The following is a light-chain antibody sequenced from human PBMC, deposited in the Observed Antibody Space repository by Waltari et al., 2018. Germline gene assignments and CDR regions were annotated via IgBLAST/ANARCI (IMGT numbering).Light chain of an antibody. J-gene: IGLJ6*01. CDR1: SSNIGNNY. V-gene: IGLV1-51*01. Sequence: QSVLTQPPSVSAAPGQKVTISCSGSSSNIGNNYVSWYQQLPGTAPKLLIYDNNNRPSGIPDRFSGSKSGTSATLGITGLQTGDDADYYCGTWDSSLSANVFGSGTTVTVL. CDR3: GTWDSSLSANV. CDR2: DNN.